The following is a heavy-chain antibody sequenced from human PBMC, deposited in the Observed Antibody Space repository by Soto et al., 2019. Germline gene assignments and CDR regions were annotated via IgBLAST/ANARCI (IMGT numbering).Heavy chain of an antibody. Sequence: ASVKVSCKASGYTFTTYPMHWVRQALGQRLEWMGWINAGNGNTKYSQKFQGRVTITRDTSASTAYMELSSLRSEDTAVYYCARGSGYYYWDDYWGQGTLVTVSS. CDR1: GYTFTTYP. CDR3: ARGSGYYYWDDY. D-gene: IGHD3-22*01. CDR2: INAGNGNT. V-gene: IGHV1-3*01. J-gene: IGHJ4*02.